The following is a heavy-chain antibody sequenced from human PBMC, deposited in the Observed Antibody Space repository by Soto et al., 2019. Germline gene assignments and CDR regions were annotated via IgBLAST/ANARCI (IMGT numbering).Heavy chain of an antibody. CDR1: GGTFTSFA. Sequence: QVQLVQSGAEVKKPGSSVRVSCKASGGTFTSFAFSWVRQAPGQGLEWMGGIVPILGSANYARNFQDRVTITADQSTTADSMELSSLRSEDTAVYYCASPRGYRGGWYTYLDYWGKGTLVTVSS. D-gene: IGHD6-19*01. V-gene: IGHV1-69*01. CDR3: ASPRGYRGGWYTYLDY. CDR2: IVPILGSA. J-gene: IGHJ4*02.